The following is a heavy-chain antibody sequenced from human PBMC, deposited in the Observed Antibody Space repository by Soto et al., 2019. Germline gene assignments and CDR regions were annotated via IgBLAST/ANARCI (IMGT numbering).Heavy chain of an antibody. D-gene: IGHD3-10*01. V-gene: IGHV1-3*01. J-gene: IGHJ5*02. CDR2: INAVNGNT. Sequence: QVQLVQSGAEVKKPGASVKVSCKASGYTFTSYAMHWVRQAPGQRLERMGWINAVNGNTKYSQKFQGRVTITRDTSASTAYMELSSLRSEDTAVYYCARVDEGVEHFGELDPWGQGTLVTVSS. CDR3: ARVDEGVEHFGELDP. CDR1: GYTFTSYA.